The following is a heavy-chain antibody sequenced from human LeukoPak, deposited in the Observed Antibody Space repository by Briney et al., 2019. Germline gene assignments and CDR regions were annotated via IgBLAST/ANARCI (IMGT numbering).Heavy chain of an antibody. D-gene: IGHD1-26*01. J-gene: IGHJ4*02. Sequence: ASVKVSCKASGYTFTGYYMHWVRQAPGQGLEWMGWINPNSGGTSYAQKFQGRVTMTRDTSISTAYMELSRLRSDDTAVYYCARSGLGDDSGIDYWGQGTLVTVSS. CDR2: INPNSGGT. CDR3: ARSGLGDDSGIDY. CDR1: GYTFTGYY. V-gene: IGHV1-2*02.